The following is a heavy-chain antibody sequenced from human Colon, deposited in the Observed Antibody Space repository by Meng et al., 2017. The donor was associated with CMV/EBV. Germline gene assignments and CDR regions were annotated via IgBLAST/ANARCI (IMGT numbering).Heavy chain of an antibody. Sequence: GESLKISCAASGFTFSSYSLNWVRQAPGKGLEWASSISHTSDTYYADSLKGRFTLSRDNAQNSVYLQMNSLRAGDTAVYYCVRYENLQHGMDVWGHGTTVTVSS. CDR3: VRYENLQHGMDV. J-gene: IGHJ6*02. CDR1: GFTFSSYS. V-gene: IGHV3-21*06. D-gene: IGHD2-8*01. CDR2: ISHTSDT.